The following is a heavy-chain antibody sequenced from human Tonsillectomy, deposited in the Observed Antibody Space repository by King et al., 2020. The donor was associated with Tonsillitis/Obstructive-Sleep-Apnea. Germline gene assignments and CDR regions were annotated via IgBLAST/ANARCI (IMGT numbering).Heavy chain of an antibody. CDR1: GGSISGYY. Sequence: HVQLQESGPRLVKPSETLSLTCTVSGGSISGYYWSWIRQPPGRGLEWIGYIYFSGGTRYNPSLKRRVTISVDTSKNQFSLRLSSVTAADTAVYYCAREVEAVDAFDIWGQGTMVTVSS. V-gene: IGHV4-59*01. D-gene: IGHD2-15*01. CDR3: AREVEAVDAFDI. CDR2: IYFSGGT. J-gene: IGHJ3*02.